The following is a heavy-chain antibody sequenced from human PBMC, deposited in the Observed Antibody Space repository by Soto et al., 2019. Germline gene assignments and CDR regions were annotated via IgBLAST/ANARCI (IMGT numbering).Heavy chain of an antibody. V-gene: IGHV4-4*02. D-gene: IGHD6-6*01. CDR1: GDSISSSKW. Sequence: QVLLQESGPGLVKPSGTLSLTCAVSGDSISSSKWWNWVRQPPGKGLEWIGEIYHSGTTHYNPSLKSRVTRSVDKSKNQFTLKLTSVTAADTAVYYCARAGDSSSSINWFDPWGQGTLVTVSS. CDR2: IYHSGTT. J-gene: IGHJ5*02. CDR3: ARAGDSSSSINWFDP.